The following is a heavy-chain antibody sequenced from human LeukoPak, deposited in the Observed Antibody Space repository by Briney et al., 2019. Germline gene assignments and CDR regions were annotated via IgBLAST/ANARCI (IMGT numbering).Heavy chain of an antibody. CDR3: ARDSLRGIAARRISGYFDY. CDR2: INPNSGGT. CDR1: GYTFTGYY. D-gene: IGHD6-6*01. J-gene: IGHJ4*02. Sequence: ASVKVSCKASGYTFTGYYMHWVRQAPGQGLEWMGWINPNSGGTNYAQKFQGRVTMTRDTSISTAYMELSRLRSDDTAVYYCARDSLRGIAARRISGYFDYWGQGTLVTVSS. V-gene: IGHV1-2*02.